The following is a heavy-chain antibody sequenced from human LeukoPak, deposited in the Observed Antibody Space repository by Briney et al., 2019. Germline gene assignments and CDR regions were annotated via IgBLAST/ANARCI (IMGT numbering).Heavy chain of an antibody. CDR1: GYTFTSYY. Sequence: ASVKVSCKASGYTFTSYYMHWVRQAPGQGLEWMGWISGYNGNTKYAQKFQGRVTMTTDTSTSTAYMELKSLRSDDTAVYYCARGPGGRSGYHPLEDYYYYYYMDVWGKGTKVTVSS. D-gene: IGHD3-22*01. V-gene: IGHV1-18*04. J-gene: IGHJ6*03. CDR2: ISGYNGNT. CDR3: ARGPGGRSGYHPLEDYYYYYYMDV.